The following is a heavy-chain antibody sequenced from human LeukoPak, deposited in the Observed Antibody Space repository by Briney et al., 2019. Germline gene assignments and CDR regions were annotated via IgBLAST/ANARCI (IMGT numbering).Heavy chain of an antibody. CDR1: GFTFSSYW. CDR2: INSDGSST. D-gene: IGHD3-3*01. V-gene: IGHV3-74*01. J-gene: IGHJ6*02. Sequence: GGSLRLSCAASGFTFSSYWMHWVRQAPGKGLVWVSRINSDGSSTSYADSVKGRFTISRDNAKNTPYLQMNSLRAEDTAVYYCARGGSRYYDLGMVWGQGTTVTVSS. CDR3: ARGGSRYYDLGMV.